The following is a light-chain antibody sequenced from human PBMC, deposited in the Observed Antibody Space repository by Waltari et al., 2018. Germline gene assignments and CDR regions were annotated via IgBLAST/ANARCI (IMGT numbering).Light chain of an antibody. CDR1: QTVGTY. Sequence: EIVLTQSPATLPLSPGESATLFCRASQTVGTYLSWYHQKPGQPIRLLIFDASSRSTGIPAKFSGSRSGTDFTLTVSDLEPEDFAVYFCQKRSSWPYTFGQGTRLEI. CDR3: QKRSSWPYT. CDR2: DAS. V-gene: IGKV3-11*01. J-gene: IGKJ2*01.